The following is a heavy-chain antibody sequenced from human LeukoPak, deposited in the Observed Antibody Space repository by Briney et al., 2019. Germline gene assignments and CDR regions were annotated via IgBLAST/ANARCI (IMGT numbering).Heavy chain of an antibody. J-gene: IGHJ6*02. CDR3: ASTFAGNRNYYYGMDV. CDR2: INHSGST. Sequence: PSETLSLTSAVYGGSFRVYYWSCIRRPPGKGLEWIGEINHSGSTNYNPSLKSRVTISVDTSKNQFSLKLSSVTAADTAVYYCASTFAGNRNYYYGMDVWGQGNTVTVSS. D-gene: IGHD2/OR15-2a*01. CDR1: GGSFRVYY. V-gene: IGHV4-34*01.